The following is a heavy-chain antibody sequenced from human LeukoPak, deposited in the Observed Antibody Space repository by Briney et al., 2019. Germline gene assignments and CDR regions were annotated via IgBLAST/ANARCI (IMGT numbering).Heavy chain of an antibody. J-gene: IGHJ5*02. V-gene: IGHV4-59*08. D-gene: IGHD1-1*01. Sequence: SETLSLTCTVSGVSISSYYWTWIRQPPGKGLEWIGYIYYSGSTNYNPSLKSRVTMSVDTSKNQFSLKLSSVTAADTAVYYCATHESGTMRGVDWFDPWGQGTLVTVSS. CDR2: IYYSGST. CDR1: GVSISSYY. CDR3: ATHESGTMRGVDWFDP.